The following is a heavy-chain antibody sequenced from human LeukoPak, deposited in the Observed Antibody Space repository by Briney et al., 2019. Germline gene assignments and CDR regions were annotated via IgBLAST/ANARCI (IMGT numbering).Heavy chain of an antibody. CDR3: ARDPRNVVAGGYGMDV. CDR1: GFTFSSYW. Sequence: GGSLRLSCAASGFTFSSYWMSWVRQAPGKGLEWVANIKQDGSEKYYVDSVKGRSTISRDNAKNSLYLQMNSLRAEDTAVYYCARDPRNVVAGGYGMDVWGQGTTVTASS. J-gene: IGHJ6*02. CDR2: IKQDGSEK. V-gene: IGHV3-7*01. D-gene: IGHD2-15*01.